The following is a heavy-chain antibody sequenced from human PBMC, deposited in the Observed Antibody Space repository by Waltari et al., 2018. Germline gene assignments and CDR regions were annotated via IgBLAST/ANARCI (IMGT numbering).Heavy chain of an antibody. CDR3: ARDIVATMDY. CDR1: GGSFSGYY. J-gene: IGHJ4*02. D-gene: IGHD5-12*01. Sequence: QVQLQQWGAGLLKPSETLSLTCAVYGGSFSGYYWSWIHQPPGKGLEWIGEINQRGSTNYNPALKSRVTISVDTSKNQFSLKLSSVTAADTAVYYCARDIVATMDYWGQGTLVTVSS. V-gene: IGHV4-34*01. CDR2: INQRGST.